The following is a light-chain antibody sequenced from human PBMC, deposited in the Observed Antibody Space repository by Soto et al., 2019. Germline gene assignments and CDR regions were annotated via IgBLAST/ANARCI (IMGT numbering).Light chain of an antibody. CDR1: RNISSD. CDR3: QQSYSTLPYT. J-gene: IGKJ2*01. CDR2: RAS. Sequence: IQMTHSPSSLSASVGDRVTLTCRASRNISSDLNWYQQKPGKAPKLLIYRASTLQNGVPSRFSGSGSATDFTLTITTLQPEDFATYSCQQSYSTLPYTFGQGTKVEIK. V-gene: IGKV1-39*01.